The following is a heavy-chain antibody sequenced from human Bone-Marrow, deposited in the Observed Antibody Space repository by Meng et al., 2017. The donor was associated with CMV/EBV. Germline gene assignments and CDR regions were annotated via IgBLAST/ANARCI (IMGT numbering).Heavy chain of an antibody. Sequence: SETLSLTCTVSGGSVSSGSYYWSWIRQPPGKGLEWIGYIYYSGSTNYNPSLKSRVTISVDTSKNQFSLKLSSVTAADTAVYYCAREGLELRGRLWYFDLWARGTLVTVSS. D-gene: IGHD1-7*01. J-gene: IGHJ2*01. V-gene: IGHV4-61*01. CDR2: IYYSGST. CDR3: AREGLELRGRLWYFDL. CDR1: GGSVSSGSYY.